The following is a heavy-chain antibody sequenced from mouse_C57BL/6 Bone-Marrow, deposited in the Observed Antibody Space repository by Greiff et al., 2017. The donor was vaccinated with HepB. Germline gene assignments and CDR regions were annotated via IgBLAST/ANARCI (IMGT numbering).Heavy chain of an antibody. Sequence: QVQLQQSGAELVKPGASVKISCKASGYAFSSYWMNWVKQRPGKGLEWIGQIYPGDGDTNYNGKFKGKATLTADKSSSTAYMQLSSLTFEDSAVYFCARSWLLYYYAMDYWGQGTSVTVSS. V-gene: IGHV1-80*01. CDR2: IYPGDGDT. D-gene: IGHD2-3*01. CDR3: ARSWLLYYYAMDY. CDR1: GYAFSSYW. J-gene: IGHJ4*01.